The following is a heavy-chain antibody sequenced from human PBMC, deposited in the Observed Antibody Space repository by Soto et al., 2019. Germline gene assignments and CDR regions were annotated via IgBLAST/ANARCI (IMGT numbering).Heavy chain of an antibody. Sequence: GESLKISCKGSGYSFTSYWIGWVRQMPGKGLEWMGIIYPGDSDTRYSPSFQGQVTISADKSISTAYLQWSSLKASDTAMYYCARAGYCSGGRCYYYYYYMDVWGKGTTVTVSS. CDR2: IYPGDSDT. J-gene: IGHJ6*03. CDR1: GYSFTSYW. D-gene: IGHD2-15*01. V-gene: IGHV5-51*03. CDR3: ARAGYCSGGRCYYYYYYMDV.